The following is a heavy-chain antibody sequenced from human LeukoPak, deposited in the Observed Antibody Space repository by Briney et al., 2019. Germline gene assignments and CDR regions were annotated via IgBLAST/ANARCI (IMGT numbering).Heavy chain of an antibody. V-gene: IGHV4-4*07. Sequence: PSETLSLTCTVSGGSIRSYDWSWIRQPAGKGLEWIGRVFSSGSTSYNPSLKSRVTMSVDMSKNQFSLRLSSVTAADTAVYYRARDSRLYGENDYWGQGILVTVSA. J-gene: IGHJ4*02. D-gene: IGHD4-17*01. CDR2: VFSSGST. CDR3: ARDSRLYGENDY. CDR1: GGSIRSYD.